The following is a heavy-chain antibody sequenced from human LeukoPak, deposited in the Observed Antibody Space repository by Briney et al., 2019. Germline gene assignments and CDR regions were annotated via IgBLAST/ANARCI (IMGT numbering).Heavy chain of an antibody. Sequence: GGSLRLSCAASGFTFSSYAMHWVRQAPGKGLEWVAVISYDGSNKYYADSVKGRFTISRDNAKNSLYLQMNSLRAEDTAVYYCARGRTSRDGYNYFDYWGQGTLVTVSS. CDR1: GFTFSSYA. J-gene: IGHJ4*02. V-gene: IGHV3-30*04. CDR3: ARGRTSRDGYNYFDY. D-gene: IGHD5-24*01. CDR2: ISYDGSNK.